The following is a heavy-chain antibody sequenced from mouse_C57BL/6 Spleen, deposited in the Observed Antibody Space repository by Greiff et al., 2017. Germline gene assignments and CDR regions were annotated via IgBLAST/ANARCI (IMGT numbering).Heavy chain of an antibody. V-gene: IGHV5-12*01. CDR2: ISNGGGRT. D-gene: IGHD4-1*01. CDR3: ARRANWDYAMDD. J-gene: IGHJ4*01. Sequence: EVKLMESGGGLVQPGGSLKLSCAASGFTFSDYYMYWVRQTPGKRLEWVAYISNGGGRTYYPDTVKGRFTISRDKAKNTLYLPMSRLKSEDTAMYYCARRANWDYAMDDWGQGTSVTVYS. CDR1: GFTFSDYY.